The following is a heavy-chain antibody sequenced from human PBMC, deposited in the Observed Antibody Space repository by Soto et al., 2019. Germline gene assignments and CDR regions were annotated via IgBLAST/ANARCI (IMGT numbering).Heavy chain of an antibody. CDR3: ARTGANVGLDV. CDR1: GFTFSAYT. J-gene: IGHJ6*02. V-gene: IGHV3-48*02. CDR2: INSGHNPI. Sequence: EVQLVESGGVLVQPGGSLRLSCAGSGFTFSAYTMNWVRQAPGKGLEWVSYINSGHNPIYYADSVKGRFTISRDDAKNSLYLQMNSLGDEDTAVYYCARTGANVGLDVWGQGTTVTVSS. D-gene: IGHD1-7*01.